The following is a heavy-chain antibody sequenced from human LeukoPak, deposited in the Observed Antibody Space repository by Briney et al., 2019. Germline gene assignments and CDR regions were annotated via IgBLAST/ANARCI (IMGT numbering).Heavy chain of an antibody. D-gene: IGHD5-24*01. CDR2: ISYDGSNK. CDR1: GFTFGSYA. Sequence: PGRSLRLSCAASGFTFGSYAMHWVRQAPGKGLEWVAVISYDGSNKYYADSVKGRFTISRDNSKNTLYLQMNSLRAEDTAVYYCASREEMATTVDYWGQGTLVTVSS. V-gene: IGHV3-30-3*01. J-gene: IGHJ4*02. CDR3: ASREEMATTVDY.